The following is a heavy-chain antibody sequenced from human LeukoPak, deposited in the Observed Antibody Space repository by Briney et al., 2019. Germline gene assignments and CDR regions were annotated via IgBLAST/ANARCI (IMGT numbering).Heavy chain of an antibody. CDR2: ISGSGGST. V-gene: IGHV3-23*01. J-gene: IGHJ6*03. CDR1: GFTFSSYG. Sequence: GGSLRLSCTASGFTFSSYGMSWVRQAPGKGLEWVSAISGSGGSTYYADSVKGRFTISRDNSKNTLYLQMNSLRAEDTAVYYCAKDSGHYYHYMDVWGKGTTVTISS. CDR3: AKDSGHYYHYMDV. D-gene: IGHD3-10*01.